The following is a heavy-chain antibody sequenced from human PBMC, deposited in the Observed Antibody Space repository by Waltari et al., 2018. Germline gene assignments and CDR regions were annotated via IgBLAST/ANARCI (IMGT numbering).Heavy chain of an antibody. V-gene: IGHV4-61*02. Sequence: QVQLQESGPGLVKPSQPLSLTCTVSVGPISRGTYYWTWIRPPAGKGLEWIGRIYTSGSTNYNPSLKSRVTISVDTSKNQFSLKLSSVTAADTAVYYCASVLCGGDCYSDYYYMDVWGKGTTVTVSS. CDR3: ASVLCGGDCYSDYYYMDV. D-gene: IGHD2-21*01. CDR2: IYTSGST. CDR1: VGPISRGTYY. J-gene: IGHJ6*03.